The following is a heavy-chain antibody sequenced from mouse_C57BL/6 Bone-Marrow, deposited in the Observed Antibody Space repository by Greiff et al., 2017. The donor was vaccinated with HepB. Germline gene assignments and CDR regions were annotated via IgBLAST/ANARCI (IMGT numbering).Heavy chain of an antibody. V-gene: IGHV1-39*01. CDR2: INPNDGTN. J-gene: IGHJ3*01. D-gene: IGHD2-5*01. Sequence: EVKLMESGPELVKPGASVKISCKASGYSFNDYNMNWVKQSNGKSLEWIGVINPNDGTNRDNQKFKGKATLTVYQSASTAYMQLNSLTSEDYAVYYFARCLFIVTYAYWGQGTLVTVSA. CDR3: ARCLFIVTYAY. CDR1: GYSFNDYN.